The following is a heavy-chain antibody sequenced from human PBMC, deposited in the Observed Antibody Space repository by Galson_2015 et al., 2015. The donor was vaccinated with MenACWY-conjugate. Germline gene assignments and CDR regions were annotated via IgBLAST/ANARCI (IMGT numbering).Heavy chain of an antibody. CDR3: ASHAPIEAASSRFDP. V-gene: IGHV4-59*08. CDR1: GASVSSSY. D-gene: IGHD6-25*01. Sequence: ETLSLTCTVSGASVSSSYWSWIRQPPGPGLEWIGYISQSGFTHYNPSLKSRVTISRHTSENQLSMTLSSVTAADTAIYYCASHAPIEAASSRFDPWGQGTLATVSS. J-gene: IGHJ5*02. CDR2: ISQSGFT.